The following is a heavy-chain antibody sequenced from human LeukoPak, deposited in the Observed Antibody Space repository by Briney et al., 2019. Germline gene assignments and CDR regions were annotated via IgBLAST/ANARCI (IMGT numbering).Heavy chain of an antibody. CDR1: GFTFSIYA. V-gene: IGHV3-64*02. CDR3: AKPLTSYSAGFSDAFDV. D-gene: IGHD5-18*01. Sequence: HAGGSLRLSCAASGFTFSIYAMHWVRQAPGKGLEHVSTITTNGGNAYYADSVKGRFTISRDNSKDTLFLQLGRLRAEDIGVYYCAKPLTSYSAGFSDAFDVCGHGTMVTVSS. J-gene: IGHJ3*01. CDR2: ITTNGGNA.